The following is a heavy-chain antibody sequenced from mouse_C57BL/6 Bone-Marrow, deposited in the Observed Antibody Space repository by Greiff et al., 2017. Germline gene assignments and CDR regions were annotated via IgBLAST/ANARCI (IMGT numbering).Heavy chain of an antibody. J-gene: IGHJ3*01. D-gene: IGHD1-1*01. V-gene: IGHV1-61*01. CDR3: ARSSRTVPFAY. Sequence: QVQLKESGAELVRPGSSVKLSCKASGYTFTSYWMDWVKQRPGQGLEWIGNIYPSDSETHYNQKFKDKATLTVDKSSSTAYMQLSSLTSEDSAVYYCARSSRTVPFAYWGQGTLVTVSA. CDR2: IYPSDSET. CDR1: GYTFTSYW.